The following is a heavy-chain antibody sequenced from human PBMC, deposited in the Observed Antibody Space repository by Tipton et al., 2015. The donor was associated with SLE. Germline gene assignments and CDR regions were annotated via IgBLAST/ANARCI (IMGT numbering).Heavy chain of an antibody. Sequence: QLVQSGAEVKKPGASVKVSCKASGYTFTSYGISWVRQAPGQGLEWMGWISAYNGNTNYAQKFQGRVTMTRDTSTSTVYMELSSLRSDDTAVYYCARDSGGYCSGGSCYSEDFDYWGQGTLVTVSS. D-gene: IGHD2-15*01. CDR3: ARDSGGYCSGGSCYSEDFDY. CDR2: ISAYNGNT. J-gene: IGHJ4*02. CDR1: GYTFTSYG. V-gene: IGHV1-18*01.